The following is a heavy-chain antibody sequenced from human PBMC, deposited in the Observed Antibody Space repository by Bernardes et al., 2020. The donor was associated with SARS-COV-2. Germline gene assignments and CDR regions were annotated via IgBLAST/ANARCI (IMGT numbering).Heavy chain of an antibody. CDR2: IYPGDSDT. CDR1: ASSFTNFW. J-gene: IGHJ4*02. Sequence: GESLKISCKGSASSFTNFWIGWVRQMPGKGLELMGIIYPGDSDTKYSPPFQGQVTISADKSITTAYLQWSSLKASDTALYYCARLGVRSGMTFDYWGQGTLVTVSS. D-gene: IGHD3-10*01. V-gene: IGHV5-51*01. CDR3: ARLGVRSGMTFDY.